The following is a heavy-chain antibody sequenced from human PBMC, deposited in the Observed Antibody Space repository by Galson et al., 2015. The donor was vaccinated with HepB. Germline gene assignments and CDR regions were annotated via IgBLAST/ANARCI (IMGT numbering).Heavy chain of an antibody. V-gene: IGHV1-18*01. J-gene: IGHJ4*02. Sequence: SVKVSCKASGYTFTSYGISWVRQAPGQGLEWMGWISAYNGNTNYAQKLQGRVTMTTDTSTSTAYMELRSLRSDDTAVYYCARGYDSSGYYYFSPLFYFDYWGQGTLVTVSS. CDR3: ARGYDSSGYYYFSPLFYFDY. CDR2: ISAYNGNT. D-gene: IGHD3-22*01. CDR1: GYTFTSYG.